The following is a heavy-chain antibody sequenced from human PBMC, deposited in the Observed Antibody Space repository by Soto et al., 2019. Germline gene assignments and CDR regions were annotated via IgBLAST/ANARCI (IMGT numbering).Heavy chain of an antibody. CDR2: IVPIFRTT. J-gene: IGHJ3*02. Sequence: QVQLVQSGAEVKKSGSSVKVACKVSGDTFRNYAINWVRRAPGQGLEWMGAIVPIFRTTNYAQKFQGRVTITADESTITAYMELSRLRSDDTATYYCAREASAPGTFREDASDIWGQGTKVTVSS. CDR3: AREASAPGTFREDASDI. D-gene: IGHD1-7*01. V-gene: IGHV1-69*12. CDR1: GDTFRNYA.